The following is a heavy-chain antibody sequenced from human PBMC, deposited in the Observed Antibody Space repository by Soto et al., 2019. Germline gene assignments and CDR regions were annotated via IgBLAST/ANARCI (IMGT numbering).Heavy chain of an antibody. V-gene: IGHV4-34*01. D-gene: IGHD3-22*01. CDR1: GGSFSGYY. CDR2: INHSGST. J-gene: IGHJ5*02. CDR3: ARGRASSGYLS. Sequence: ETLSIPCAVYGGSFSGYYWSWIRQPPGKGLEWIGEINHSGSTNYNPSLKSRVTISVDTSKNQFSLKLSSVTAADTAVYYCARGRASSGYLSWGQGTLVTVSS.